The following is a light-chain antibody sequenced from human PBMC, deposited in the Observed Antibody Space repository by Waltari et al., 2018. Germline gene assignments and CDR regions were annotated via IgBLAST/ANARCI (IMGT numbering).Light chain of an antibody. J-gene: IGKJ2*01. CDR1: QSLVFSSNNKNY. CDR3: QQCYTFPYT. CDR2: WAS. V-gene: IGKV4-1*01. Sequence: DIVSTQSPDSLAVSLGERATINCKSSQSLVFSSNNKNYLGWYQQKPGRPPKLLITWASIRESGVPDRFSGSGSGTEFTLTISSLQAEDVAVYYCQQCYTFPYTFGQGTKLEIK.